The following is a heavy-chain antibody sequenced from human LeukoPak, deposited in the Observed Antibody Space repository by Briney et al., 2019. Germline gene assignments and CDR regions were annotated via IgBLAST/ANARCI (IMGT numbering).Heavy chain of an antibody. CDR3: ARELRFLEWLSGTLGAFDI. Sequence: LTGGSLRLSCAASGFTFSSYWMSWVRQAPGKGLEWVANIKQDGSEKYYVDSVKGRFTISGDNAKNSLYLQMNSLRAEDTAVYYCARELRFLEWLSGTLGAFDIWGQGTMVTVSS. CDR1: GFTFSSYW. CDR2: IKQDGSEK. J-gene: IGHJ3*02. D-gene: IGHD3-3*01. V-gene: IGHV3-7*03.